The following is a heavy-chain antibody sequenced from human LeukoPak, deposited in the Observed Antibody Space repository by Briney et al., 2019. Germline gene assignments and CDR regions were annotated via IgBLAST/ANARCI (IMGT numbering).Heavy chain of an antibody. J-gene: IGHJ4*02. V-gene: IGHV4-38-2*01. CDR1: GYSISRGYY. Sequence: SETLSLTCAVSGYSISRGYYWGWIRQPPGKGLEWIGSIYHSGSTYYNPSLKSRVTISVDTSKNQFSLKLSSVTAADTAVYYCARNRGYYDSSGYYAVDYWGQGTLVTVSS. D-gene: IGHD3-22*01. CDR3: ARNRGYYDSSGYYAVDY. CDR2: IYHSGST.